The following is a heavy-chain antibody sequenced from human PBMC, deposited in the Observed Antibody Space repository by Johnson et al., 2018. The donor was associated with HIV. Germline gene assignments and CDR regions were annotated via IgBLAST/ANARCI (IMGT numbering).Heavy chain of an antibody. D-gene: IGHD1-26*01. CDR3: ANSGRWGPMN. CDR2: VSWNGGGI. J-gene: IGHJ3*01. V-gene: IGHV3-9*01. CDR1: GLIVSSSY. Sequence: VQLVESGGGLIQPGGSLRLSCAASGLIVSSSYMTWVRQGPGKGLEWVSGVSWNGGGIGYEDSVKGRFTISRDNAKNSLSLQMNSLRAEDTALYYCANSGRWGPMNWGQGTMVTVSS.